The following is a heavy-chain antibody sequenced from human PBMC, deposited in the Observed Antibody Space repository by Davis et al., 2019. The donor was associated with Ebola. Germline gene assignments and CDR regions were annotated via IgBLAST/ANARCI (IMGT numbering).Heavy chain of an antibody. D-gene: IGHD1-26*01. J-gene: IGHJ4*02. CDR1: GYTFTNYD. CDR2: MNPNSGNT. Sequence: ASVKVSCKTSGYTFTNYDINWVRQATGQGLEWMGWMNPNSGNTGYAQKFQGRITMTRNISISTAYMELSSLRSDDTAVYYCARRAGARSGFDSWGQGSLVTVSS. V-gene: IGHV1-8*01. CDR3: ARRAGARSGFDS.